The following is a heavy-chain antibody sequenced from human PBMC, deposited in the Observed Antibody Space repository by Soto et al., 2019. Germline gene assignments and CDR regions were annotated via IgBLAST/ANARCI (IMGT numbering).Heavy chain of an antibody. CDR1: GGTFSSYT. V-gene: IGHV1-69*02. CDR3: VRGLFYDILTGGFDY. J-gene: IGHJ4*02. D-gene: IGHD3-9*01. CDR2: IIPILGIA. Sequence: ASVKVSCKASGGTFSSYTISWVRQAPGQGLEWMGRIIPILGIANYAQKFQGRVTITADKSTSTAYMELSSLRAEDTAVYYCVRGLFYDILTGGFDYWGQGTLVTVS.